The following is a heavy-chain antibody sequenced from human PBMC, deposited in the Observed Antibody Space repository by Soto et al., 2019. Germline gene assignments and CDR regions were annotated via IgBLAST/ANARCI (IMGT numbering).Heavy chain of an antibody. Sequence: QITLKESGPTLVKPTQTLTLTCTFSGFSLSTRGVGVGWIRQPPGRALEWLALIYRDDDKRYIPSMKSRLSVIKDTSKNQVVLIMTNMDPADTATYYCAHDSIDWDGFDYWGQGLLVTVSS. V-gene: IGHV2-5*02. J-gene: IGHJ4*02. CDR3: AHDSIDWDGFDY. D-gene: IGHD3-9*01. CDR1: GFSLSTRGVG. CDR2: IYRDDDK.